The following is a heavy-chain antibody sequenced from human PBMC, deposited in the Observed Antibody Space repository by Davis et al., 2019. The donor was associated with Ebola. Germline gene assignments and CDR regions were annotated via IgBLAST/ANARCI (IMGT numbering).Heavy chain of an antibody. CDR3: ARRAGFSSGYLFDY. CDR1: GFTFSDYY. D-gene: IGHD3-22*01. J-gene: IGHJ4*02. Sequence: GGSLRLSCAASGFTFSDYYMSWIRQAPGKGLEWVSYISSSSSTIYYADSVKGRFTISRDNTKNSLYLQMNSLRDEDTAVYYCARRAGFSSGYLFDYWGQGTLVTVSS. V-gene: IGHV3-11*04. CDR2: ISSSSSTI.